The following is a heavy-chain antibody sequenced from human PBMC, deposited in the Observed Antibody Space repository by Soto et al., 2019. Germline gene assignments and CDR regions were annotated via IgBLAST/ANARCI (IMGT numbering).Heavy chain of an antibody. V-gene: IGHV4-31*11. D-gene: IGHD3-22*01. CDR3: ARTVYYYASSGYPVPYYFDY. CDR2: IYYSGST. J-gene: IGHJ4*02. Sequence: SETLSLTCAVSGCSISSGGYYWSWIRHHPGKGLEWIGYIYYSGSTYYNPSLKSRVTISVDTSKNQFSLKLSCLTAADTAVYYCARTVYYYASSGYPVPYYFDYWGQGTLVTVSS. CDR1: GCSISSGGYY.